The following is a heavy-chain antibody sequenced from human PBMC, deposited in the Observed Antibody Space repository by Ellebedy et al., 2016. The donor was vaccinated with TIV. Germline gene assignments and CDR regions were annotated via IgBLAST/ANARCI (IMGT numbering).Heavy chain of an antibody. CDR1: GFSFSNFW. V-gene: IGHV3-7*01. Sequence: PGGSLRLSCAAWGFSFSNFWMSWVRQAPGKGLEWVAHIKTDGSETYYVDSVKGRFTISREKAKNALFLQMDGLRVDDSAVYYCVGFGVFNLWGQGAPVTVSS. D-gene: IGHD3-3*01. J-gene: IGHJ5*02. CDR2: IKTDGSET. CDR3: VGFGVFNL.